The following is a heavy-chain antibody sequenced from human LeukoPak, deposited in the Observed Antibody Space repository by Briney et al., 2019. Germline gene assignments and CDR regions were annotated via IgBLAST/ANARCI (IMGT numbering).Heavy chain of an antibody. CDR3: AKGEYSSSSRRLGWFDP. J-gene: IGHJ5*02. Sequence: GGSLRLSCAASGFTFSSYAMHWVRQAPGKGLEWVAVISYDGSNKYYADSVKGRFTISRDNSKNTLYLQMNSLRAEDTAVYYCAKGEYSSSSRRLGWFDPWGQGTLVTVSS. CDR1: GFTFSSYA. D-gene: IGHD6-6*01. CDR2: ISYDGSNK. V-gene: IGHV3-30-3*01.